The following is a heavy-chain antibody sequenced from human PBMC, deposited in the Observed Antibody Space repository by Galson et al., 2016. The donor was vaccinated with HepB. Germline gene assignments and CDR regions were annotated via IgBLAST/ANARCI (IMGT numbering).Heavy chain of an antibody. CDR2: IKQDGSEK. D-gene: IGHD4-11*01. J-gene: IGHJ4*02. CDR3: ARTDDYSTTRGFFDY. Sequence: SLRLSCAASEFIFSNYWMSWVRQAPGKGLEWVANIKQDGSEKYYVDSVKGRFTISRDNAKNSLFLQMNSLRVEDTGVYYCARTDDYSTTRGFFDYWGQGTLVTVSS. CDR1: EFIFSNYW. V-gene: IGHV3-7*01.